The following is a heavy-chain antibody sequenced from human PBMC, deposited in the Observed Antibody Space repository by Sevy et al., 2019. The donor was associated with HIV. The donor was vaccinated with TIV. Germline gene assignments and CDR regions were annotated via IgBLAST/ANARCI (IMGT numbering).Heavy chain of an antibody. V-gene: IGHV3-23*01. CDR3: AKDRPDYDFWSGYYTFDYYYYGMDV. CDR1: GFTFSSYA. Sequence: GGSLRLSCAASGFTFSSYAMSWVRQAPGKGLEWVSAISGSGGSTYYADSVKGRFTISRDNSKNTLYLQMNSLRAEDTAVYECAKDRPDYDFWSGYYTFDYYYYGMDVWGQGTTVTVSS. J-gene: IGHJ6*02. D-gene: IGHD3-3*01. CDR2: ISGSGGST.